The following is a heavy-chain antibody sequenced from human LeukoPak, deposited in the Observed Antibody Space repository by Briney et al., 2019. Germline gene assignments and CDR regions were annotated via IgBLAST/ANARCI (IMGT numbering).Heavy chain of an antibody. V-gene: IGHV3-49*03. CDR1: GFTFDDSS. CDR3: SRDFTFSKLDNGAFLDY. Sequence: TGGSLRLSCRTSGFTFDDSSMSWFRQAPGKGLEWVGLITSKGHGETTEYAASVKGRFTISRDDSEGFAYLQMNSLKIEDTAVYYCSRDFTFSKLDNGAFLDYWGQGTLVTVSS. CDR2: ITSKGHGETT. J-gene: IGHJ4*02. D-gene: IGHD3-3*02.